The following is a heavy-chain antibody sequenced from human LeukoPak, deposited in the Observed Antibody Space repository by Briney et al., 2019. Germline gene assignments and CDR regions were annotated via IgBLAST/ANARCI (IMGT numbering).Heavy chain of an antibody. Sequence: ASVKVSCKASGYTFTDYYMHWVRQAPGQGLEWMGWINPNSGGTNYAQKFQGRVTMTRDTSISTAYMELSRLRSDDTAVYYCARAPPPHIKWDYWGQGTLVTVSS. J-gene: IGHJ4*02. CDR3: ARAPPPHIKWDY. CDR1: GYTFTDYY. CDR2: INPNSGGT. V-gene: IGHV1-2*02. D-gene: IGHD2-21*01.